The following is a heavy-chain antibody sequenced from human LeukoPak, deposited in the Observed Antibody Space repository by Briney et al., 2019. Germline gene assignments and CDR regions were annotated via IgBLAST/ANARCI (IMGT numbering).Heavy chain of an antibody. J-gene: IGHJ4*02. D-gene: IGHD1-26*01. CDR3: ARDIVGATSLDY. V-gene: IGHV1-18*01. CDR2: INAYNGNT. CDR1: GYTFTSYG. Sequence: ASVKVSCKASGYTFTSYGISWVRQAPGQGLEWMGWINAYNGNTNYAQKLQGRVTMTTDTSTSTAYMELRSLRSDDTAVYYCARDIVGATSLDYWGQGTLVTVSS.